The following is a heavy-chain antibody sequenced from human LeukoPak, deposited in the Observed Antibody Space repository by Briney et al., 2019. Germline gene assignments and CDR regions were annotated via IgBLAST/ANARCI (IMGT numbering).Heavy chain of an antibody. CDR1: GFTFNNYW. V-gene: IGHV3-7*01. CDR2: IKQDADEN. Sequence: PGGSLRLSCAASGFTFNNYWMSWVRQDPGKGLEWVANIKQDADENYYVDSVKGRFTISRDNTKSSLYLQMNSLRAEDTAVYYCARERDFWRESFDYWGQGTLVTVSS. D-gene: IGHD3-3*01. J-gene: IGHJ4*02. CDR3: ARERDFWRESFDY.